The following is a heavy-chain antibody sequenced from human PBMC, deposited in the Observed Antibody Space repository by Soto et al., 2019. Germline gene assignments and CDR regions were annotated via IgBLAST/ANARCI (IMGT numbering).Heavy chain of an antibody. CDR3: AREGDGYNYFQH. J-gene: IGHJ1*01. CDR1: GGSISSGGYY. Sequence: PSETLSLTCTVSGGSISSGGYYWSWIRQHPGKGLEWIGYIYYSGSTYYNPSLKSRVTISVDTSKNQFSLKLSSVTAADTAVYYCAREGDGYNYFQHWGQGTLVTVSS. V-gene: IGHV4-31*03. D-gene: IGHD5-12*01. CDR2: IYYSGST.